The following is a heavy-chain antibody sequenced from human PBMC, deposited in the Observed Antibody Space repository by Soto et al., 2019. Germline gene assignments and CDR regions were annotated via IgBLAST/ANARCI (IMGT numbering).Heavy chain of an antibody. Sequence: GGSLRLSCAGSGFAFSIYGMNWVRQAPGKGLVWVAHITSTGNTIYYADSVKGRFTISRDNAKNTLYLQMNNLRADDTAIYYCTKAHAGVGAACTSGFWDHWGPGTLVTVSS. D-gene: IGHD1-26*01. CDR2: ITSTGNTI. V-gene: IGHV3-48*03. CDR1: GFAFSIYG. CDR3: TKAHAGVGAACTSGFWDH. J-gene: IGHJ4*02.